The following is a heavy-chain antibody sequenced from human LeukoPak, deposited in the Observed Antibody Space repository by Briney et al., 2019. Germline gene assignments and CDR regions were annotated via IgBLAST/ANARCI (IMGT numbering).Heavy chain of an antibody. J-gene: IGHJ4*02. CDR2: ISSSSSYI. D-gene: IGHD5-18*01. CDR1: GFTFSSHS. V-gene: IGHV3-21*01. CDR3: ARTRGYSYGYDWAY. Sequence: GGSLRLSCAASGFTFSSHSMNWVRQAPGKGLEWVSSISSSSSYIYYADSVKGRFTISRDNAKNSLYLQMNSLRAEDTAVYYCARTRGYSYGYDWAYWGQGTLVTVSS.